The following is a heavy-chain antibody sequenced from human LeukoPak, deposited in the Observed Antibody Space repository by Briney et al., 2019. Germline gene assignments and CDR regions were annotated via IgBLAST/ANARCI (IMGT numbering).Heavy chain of an antibody. CDR2: ISGSGGST. CDR3: ERRTLITPGGFDY. D-gene: IGHD3-10*01. V-gene: IGHV3-23*01. Sequence: PGGSLRLSCAASGFTFSSYAMSWVRQAPGKGLEWVSAISGSGGSTYYADSVKGRFTISRDNPKNTLYLQMNSLRAEDTAVYYCERRTLITPGGFDYWGRGTLVSVSS. J-gene: IGHJ4*02. CDR1: GFTFSSYA.